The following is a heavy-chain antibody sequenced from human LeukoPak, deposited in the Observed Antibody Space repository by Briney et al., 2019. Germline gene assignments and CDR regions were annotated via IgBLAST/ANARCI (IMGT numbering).Heavy chain of an antibody. J-gene: IGHJ4*02. CDR2: IYPGDSDT. CDR3: ARHTPFDH. CDR1: GYSFTTYW. V-gene: IGHV5-51*01. Sequence: GESLKISCKGSGYSFTTYWIGWVRQMPGKGLEWMGIIYPGDSDTRYGPSFRGQVTISADKSISTAYLQLSSLKASDTAIYYCARHTPFDHWGQGTLVTVSS.